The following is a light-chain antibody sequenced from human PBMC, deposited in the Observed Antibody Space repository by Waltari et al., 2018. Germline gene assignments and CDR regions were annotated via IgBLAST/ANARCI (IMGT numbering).Light chain of an antibody. CDR3: QHYDSYQYA. Sequence: IQVTQSPSTLSASVGERVNITCRTSESVNRHLAWYQQKPGRAPNLLIYKASTLETGAPSKFCCIGSGTEFSLTITNLQRDDFATYFFQHYDSYQYAFGPVTKFVIK. J-gene: IGKJ3*01. CDR1: ESVNRH. V-gene: IGKV1-5*03. CDR2: KAS.